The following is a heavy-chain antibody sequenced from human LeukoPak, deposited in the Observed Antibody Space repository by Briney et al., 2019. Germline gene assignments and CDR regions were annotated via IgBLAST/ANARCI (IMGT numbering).Heavy chain of an antibody. CDR2: IYSAGTT. CDR1: GFTVSSNY. CDR3: ASLMYSSSWYYFDY. J-gene: IGHJ4*02. V-gene: IGHV3-53*01. Sequence: GGSLRLSCAASGFTVSSNYMSWVRQAPGKGLEWVSVIYSAGTTYYTDSVKGRFTISRDNSKNTLYPQMNSLRAEDTAVYYCASLMYSSSWYYFDYWGQGTLVTVSS. D-gene: IGHD6-13*01.